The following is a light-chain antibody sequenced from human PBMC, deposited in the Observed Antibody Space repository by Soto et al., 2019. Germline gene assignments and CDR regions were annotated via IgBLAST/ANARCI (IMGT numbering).Light chain of an antibody. J-gene: IGLJ1*01. CDR1: SSDVGGYNY. CDR2: EVS. Sequence: QSALTQPASVSGSPGQSITISCTGTSSDVGGYNYVSWYQQHPGKAPKLMIYEVSNRPSGVSNRVSGSKSGNTASLTISGLQAEYEADYYCSSYTSSSIDYVFGTGTKVTVL. CDR3: SSYTSSSIDYV. V-gene: IGLV2-14*01.